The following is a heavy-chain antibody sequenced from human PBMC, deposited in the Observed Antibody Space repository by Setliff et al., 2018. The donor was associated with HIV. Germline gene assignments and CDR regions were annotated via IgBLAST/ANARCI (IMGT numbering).Heavy chain of an antibody. V-gene: IGHV1-69-2*01. CDR3: ATGGASMEIDS. Sequence: ASVKVSCKVSGYTFTDYYIHWVQQAPGKGLEWMGLVDPGDGEPEYAEKFQGRVTITEDTPIDTAYMDLSSLTSEDTAVYYCATGGASMEIDSWGQGTLVTSPQ. J-gene: IGHJ4*02. D-gene: IGHD2-8*01. CDR2: VDPGDGEP. CDR1: GYTFTDYY.